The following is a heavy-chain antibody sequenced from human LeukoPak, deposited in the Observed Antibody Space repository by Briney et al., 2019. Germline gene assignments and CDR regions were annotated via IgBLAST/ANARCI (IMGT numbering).Heavy chain of an antibody. D-gene: IGHD6-13*01. CDR2: IYPGDSDT. CDR3: ARLTSSWYIGDPPYYYYMDV. CDR1: GYSFTSYW. Sequence: GESLKISCKGSGYSFTSYWIGWVRQMPGKGLEWMGIIYPGDSDTRYSPSFQGQVTISADKSISTAYLQWSSLKASDTAMYYCARLTSSWYIGDPPYYYYMDVWGKGTTVTISS. V-gene: IGHV5-51*01. J-gene: IGHJ6*03.